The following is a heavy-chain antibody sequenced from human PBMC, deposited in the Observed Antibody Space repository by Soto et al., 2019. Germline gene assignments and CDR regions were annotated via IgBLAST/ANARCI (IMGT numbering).Heavy chain of an antibody. CDR1: GYTFTSYA. D-gene: IGHD6-6*01. Sequence: GASVKVSCKASGYTFTSYAMHWGRQAPGQRLEWMGWINAGNGNTKYSQKFQGRVTITRDTSASTAYMELSSLRSEDTAVYYCARNSIAARRFDYWGQGTLVTVSS. V-gene: IGHV1-3*01. CDR2: INAGNGNT. J-gene: IGHJ4*02. CDR3: ARNSIAARRFDY.